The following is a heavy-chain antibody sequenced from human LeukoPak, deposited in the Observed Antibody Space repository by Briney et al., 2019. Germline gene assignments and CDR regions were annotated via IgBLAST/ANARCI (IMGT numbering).Heavy chain of an antibody. CDR2: VWYDGSDK. D-gene: IGHD3-9*01. V-gene: IGHV3-33*01. Sequence: GGSLRLSCEASGFTFSNYDMHWVRQAPGKGLEWLAIVWYDGSDKYYADSVKGRFTVSRDSSKNTLYLQMNSLRADDTAVYYCARDLNREDFDYWGQGTLVAVSS. J-gene: IGHJ4*02. CDR1: GFTFSNYD. CDR3: ARDLNREDFDY.